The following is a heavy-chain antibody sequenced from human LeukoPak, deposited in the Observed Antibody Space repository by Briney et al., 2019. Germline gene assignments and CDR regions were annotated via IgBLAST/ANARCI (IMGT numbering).Heavy chain of an antibody. Sequence: GGSLRLSCAASGFTFSSYATSWVRQAPGKGLEWVSAISGSGGSTYYADSVKGRFTISRDNSKNTLYLQMNSLRAEDTAVYYCAKDGYYDFWSGYYYGSGGFRGMDVWGQGTTVTVSS. D-gene: IGHD3-3*01. CDR3: AKDGYYDFWSGYYYGSGGFRGMDV. CDR2: ISGSGGST. J-gene: IGHJ6*02. V-gene: IGHV3-23*01. CDR1: GFTFSSYA.